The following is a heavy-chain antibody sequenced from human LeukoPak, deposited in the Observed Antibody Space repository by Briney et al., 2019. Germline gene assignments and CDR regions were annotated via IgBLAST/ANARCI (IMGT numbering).Heavy chain of an antibody. V-gene: IGHV3-21*01. CDR3: AKIGVIGKWYFDL. J-gene: IGHJ2*01. CDR2: ISSSSSYI. D-gene: IGHD1-20*01. Sequence: GGSLRLSCEASGFTFSGHGMSWVRLAPGKGLEWVSSISSSSSYIYYADSVKGRFTISRDNAKNSLYLQMNSLRAKDTAVYYCAKIGVIGKWYFDLWGRGALVTLS. CDR1: GFTFSGHG.